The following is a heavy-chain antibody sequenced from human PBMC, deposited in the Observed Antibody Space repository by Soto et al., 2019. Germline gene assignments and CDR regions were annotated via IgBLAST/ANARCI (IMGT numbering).Heavy chain of an antibody. CDR2: IYHSGST. CDR3: ARGGGWKGYYYYGMDV. CDR1: GGSISSSNW. D-gene: IGHD1-1*01. Sequence: PSETLSLTCGVSGGSISSSNWLSWVRQPPGKGLEWIGEIYHSGSTNYNPSLKSRVTISVDKSKNQFSLKLSSVTAADTAVYYCARGGGWKGYYYYGMDVWGQGTTVTVSS. V-gene: IGHV4-4*02. J-gene: IGHJ6*02.